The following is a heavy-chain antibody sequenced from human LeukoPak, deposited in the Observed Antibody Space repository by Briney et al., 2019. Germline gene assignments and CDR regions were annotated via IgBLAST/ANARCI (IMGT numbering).Heavy chain of an antibody. CDR1: GFTFSSYG. D-gene: IGHD3-10*01. Sequence: GGSLRLSCAASGFTFSSYGMHWVRQAPGKGLEWVAVISYDGSNKYYADSVKGRFTISRDNSKNTLYLQMNSLRAEDTAVYYCAKDQADITTVDYWGQGTLVTVSS. V-gene: IGHV3-30*18. J-gene: IGHJ4*02. CDR3: AKDQADITTVDY. CDR2: ISYDGSNK.